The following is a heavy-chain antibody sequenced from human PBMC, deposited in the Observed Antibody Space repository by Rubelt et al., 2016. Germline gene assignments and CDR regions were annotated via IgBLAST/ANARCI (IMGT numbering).Heavy chain of an antibody. D-gene: IGHD3-3*01. Sequence: VQLVESGGGVVQPGRSLRLSCAASGFTFSTFAIQWVRQAPGKGLEWVSAISSLGGTTYYADSVTGRFTISRDNSKNTLYLQMNSLRAEDTAIYYCAKWLEWAYGMDVWGQGTTVTVSS. V-gene: IGHV3-23*04. J-gene: IGHJ6*02. CDR1: GFTFSTFA. CDR2: ISSLGGTT. CDR3: AKWLEWAYGMDV.